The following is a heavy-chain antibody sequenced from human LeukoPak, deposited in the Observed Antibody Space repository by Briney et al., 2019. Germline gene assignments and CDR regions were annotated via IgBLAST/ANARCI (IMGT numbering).Heavy chain of an antibody. CDR3: ARGAQGPGGSGPFDY. CDR2: INHSGST. J-gene: IGHJ4*02. CDR1: GGSFSGYY. Sequence: PSETLSLTCAVYGGSFSGYYWSWIRQPPGKGLEWIGEINHSGSTNYNPSLKSRVTISVDTSKNQFSLKLSSVTAADTAVYYCARGAQGPGGSGPFDYWGQGTLVTVSS. D-gene: IGHD2-15*01. V-gene: IGHV4-34*01.